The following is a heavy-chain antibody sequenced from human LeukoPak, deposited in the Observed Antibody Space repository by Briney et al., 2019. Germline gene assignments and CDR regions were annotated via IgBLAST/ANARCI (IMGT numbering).Heavy chain of an antibody. J-gene: IGHJ3*02. Sequence: SETLSLTCIISGGSIGPYYWSWIRQAAGKGPEWIGRIYTTGTADYNPSLKGRVLLSVDTSKNQSSLKVTSVTAADTAVYYCARDHSSSSWMDSFEIWGPGTKVTVSS. CDR2: IYTTGTA. D-gene: IGHD6-6*01. CDR1: GGSIGPYY. CDR3: ARDHSSSSWMDSFEI. V-gene: IGHV4-4*07.